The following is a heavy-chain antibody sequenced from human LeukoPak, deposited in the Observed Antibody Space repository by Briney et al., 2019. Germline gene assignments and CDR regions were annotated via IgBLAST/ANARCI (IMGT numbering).Heavy chain of an antibody. CDR3: ARGNLAVAGTNWFDP. V-gene: IGHV4-4*07. CDR1: GGSISSYY. CDR2: IYTSGST. Sequence: SETLSLTCTVSGGSISSYYWSWIRQPAGKGLEWIGRIYTSGSTNYNPSLKSRVTMSVDTSKNQFSLKLSSVTAADTALYYCARGNLAVAGTNWFDPWGQGTLVTVSS. J-gene: IGHJ5*02. D-gene: IGHD6-19*01.